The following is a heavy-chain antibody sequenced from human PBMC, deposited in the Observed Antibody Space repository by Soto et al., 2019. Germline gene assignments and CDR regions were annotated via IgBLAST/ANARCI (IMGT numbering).Heavy chain of an antibody. CDR1: GFTFSSYG. D-gene: IGHD3-10*01. J-gene: IGHJ4*02. Sequence: ESGGGVVQPGRSLRLSCAASGFTFSSYGMHWVRQAPGKGLEWVAVISYDGSNKYYADSVKGRFTISRDNSKNTLYLQMNSLRAEDTAVYYCAKGGITMVRGVIYYWGQGTLVTVSS. CDR2: ISYDGSNK. CDR3: AKGGITMVRGVIYY. V-gene: IGHV3-30*18.